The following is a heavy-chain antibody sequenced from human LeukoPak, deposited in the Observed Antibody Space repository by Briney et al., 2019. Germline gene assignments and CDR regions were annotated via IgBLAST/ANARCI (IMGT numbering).Heavy chain of an antibody. V-gene: IGHV4-59*01. CDR1: GGSISSYY. CDR2: IYYSGST. D-gene: IGHD3-10*01. Sequence: SETLSLTCTVSGGSISSYYWSWIRQPPGKGLEWIGYIYYSGSTNYNPSLKSRVTISVDTSKNQFSLKLSSVTAADTAVYYCAREKGGLLIDYWGRGTLVTVSS. CDR3: AREKGGLLIDY. J-gene: IGHJ4*02.